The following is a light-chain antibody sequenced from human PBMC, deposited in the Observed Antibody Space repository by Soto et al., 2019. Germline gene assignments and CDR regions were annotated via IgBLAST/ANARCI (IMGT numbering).Light chain of an antibody. V-gene: IGLV1-47*01. J-gene: IGLJ7*01. CDR2: RSN. Sequence: QAVVTQTPSASGTPGQRVTISCSGSSSNIGSNYVYWYQQLPGTAPKLLIYRSNQRPSGVPDRFSGSKSGTSASLAISGLRSEDEADYYCASWDDSLSGAVFGGGTKLTVL. CDR1: SSNIGSNY. CDR3: ASWDDSLSGAV.